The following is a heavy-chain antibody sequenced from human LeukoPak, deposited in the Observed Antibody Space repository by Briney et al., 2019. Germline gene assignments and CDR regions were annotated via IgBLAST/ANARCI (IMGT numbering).Heavy chain of an antibody. V-gene: IGHV3-7*01. CDR1: GFTFSSYA. CDR2: IKQDGSEK. J-gene: IGHJ4*02. CDR3: ARDLAGRPHYFDY. D-gene: IGHD6-6*01. Sequence: PGGSLRLSCAASGFTFSSYAMSWVRQAPGKGLEWVADIKQDGSEKYYVDSVKGRFTISRDNAKNSLYLQMNSLRAEDTAVYYCARDLAGRPHYFDYWGQGTLVTVSS.